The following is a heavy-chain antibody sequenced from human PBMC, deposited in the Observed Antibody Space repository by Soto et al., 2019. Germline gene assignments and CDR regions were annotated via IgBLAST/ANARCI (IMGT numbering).Heavy chain of an antibody. CDR1: GYSFTSYW. V-gene: IGHV5-10-1*01. J-gene: IGHJ6*02. Sequence: GESLKISCKGSGYSFTSYWISWVRQMPGKGLEWMGRIDPSDSYTNYSPSFQGHVTISADKSISTAYLQWSSLKASDTAMYYCARAIYPGHICSSTSCYYYYYGMDVWGQGTTVTVSS. CDR2: IDPSDSYT. CDR3: ARAIYPGHICSSTSCYYYYYGMDV. D-gene: IGHD2-2*01.